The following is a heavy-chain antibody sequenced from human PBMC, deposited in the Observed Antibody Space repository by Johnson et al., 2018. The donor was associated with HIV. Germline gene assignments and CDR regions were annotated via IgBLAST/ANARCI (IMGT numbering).Heavy chain of an antibody. V-gene: IGHV3-30*02. CDR3: ARLSWDSDAFDI. CDR1: GFTFSSYG. D-gene: IGHD1-26*01. Sequence: QVQLVESGGGVVQPGGSLRLSCAASGFTFSSYGMHWVRQAPGKGLAWVAFIRYDGSNKYYADSVKGRFTISNDNSKNTLYLQMNSLRAETTAVYYCARLSWDSDAFDIWGQGTMVTVSS. CDR2: IRYDGSNK. J-gene: IGHJ3*02.